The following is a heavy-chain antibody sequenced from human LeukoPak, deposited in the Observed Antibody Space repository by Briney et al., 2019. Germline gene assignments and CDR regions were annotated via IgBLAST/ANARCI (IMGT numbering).Heavy chain of an antibody. CDR3: ARDTRSTAVTPRD. D-gene: IGHD4-23*01. J-gene: IGHJ4*02. CDR1: GFTFSSHL. V-gene: IGHV3-74*01. Sequence: PGGSLRLSCAASGFTFSSHLMHWVRQAPGKGLVWVSRISSDGTYTNYADSVRGRFTISRDNAKNTLYLQMNSLRAEDTAVYYCARDTRSTAVTPRDWGRGTLVTVSS. CDR2: ISSDGTYT.